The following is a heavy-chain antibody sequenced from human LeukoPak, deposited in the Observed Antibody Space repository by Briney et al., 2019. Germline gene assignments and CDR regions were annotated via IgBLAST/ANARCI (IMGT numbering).Heavy chain of an antibody. CDR2: IIPNSGGT. CDR1: GYTFTGYY. V-gene: IGHV1-2*02. J-gene: IGHJ5*02. D-gene: IGHD6-13*01. Sequence: ASVKVSCRSSGYTFTGYYLHWVRQAPGQGLEWMGWIIPNSGGTNYAQKFQGRVTMTRDMSTSTVYMELSSLRSEDTAVYYCARGGIAAAGTEWGNWFDPWGQGTLVTVSS. CDR3: ARGGIAAAGTEWGNWFDP.